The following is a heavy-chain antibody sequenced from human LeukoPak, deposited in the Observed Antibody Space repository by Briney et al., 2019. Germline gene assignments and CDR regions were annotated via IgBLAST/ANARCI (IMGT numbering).Heavy chain of an antibody. CDR3: AKRVYVGGGYNFDY. Sequence: GGSLRLSCAASGFTFSTYAMSWVRQAPGKGLEWVSGISGSGGTTYYADSVKGRFTISRDKSKNTLYLQMNSLRAEDTAVYYCAKRVYVGGGYNFDYWGQGTLVTVSS. J-gene: IGHJ4*02. CDR1: GFTFSTYA. V-gene: IGHV3-23*01. CDR2: ISGSGGTT. D-gene: IGHD5-24*01.